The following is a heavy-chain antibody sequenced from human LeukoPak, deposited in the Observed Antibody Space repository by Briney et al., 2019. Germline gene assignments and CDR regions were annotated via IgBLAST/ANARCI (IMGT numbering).Heavy chain of an antibody. V-gene: IGHV3-53*01. CDR3: ASGYCSGGHCYSVYFQH. J-gene: IGHJ1*01. CDR2: IYSGGNT. D-gene: IGHD2-15*01. CDR1: GFTVSSNY. Sequence: AGSLRLSCAASGFTVSSNYMSWVSQAPGKGLEWVSVIYSGGNTYYADSVKGRFTISRDNSKNTLYLQMNSLRAEDTAVYYCASGYCSGGHCYSVYFQHWGQGTLVTVSS.